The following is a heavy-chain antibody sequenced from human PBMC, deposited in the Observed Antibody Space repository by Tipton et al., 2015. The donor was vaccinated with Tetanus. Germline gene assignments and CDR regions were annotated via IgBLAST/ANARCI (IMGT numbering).Heavy chain of an antibody. V-gene: IGHV4-4*07. CDR1: GDSISSNY. CDR3: VRANYEFPKKGPFDS. CDR2: IYINGRN. J-gene: IGHJ4*02. Sequence: TLSLTCTVSGDSISSNYWSWIRQPAGKGPEWIGRIYINGRNNYNPSLKSRVTMPIDTSKNQFSLNLRSVTAADTAVYYCVRANYEFPKKGPFDSWGQGALVIVSS. D-gene: IGHD3-3*01.